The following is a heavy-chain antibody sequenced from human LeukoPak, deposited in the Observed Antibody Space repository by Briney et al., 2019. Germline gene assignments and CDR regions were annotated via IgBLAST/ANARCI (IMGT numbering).Heavy chain of an antibody. CDR1: GYTFTSYY. CDR3: ARDPGRGWLQKRVYAFDI. D-gene: IGHD5-24*01. CDR2: INPSGGST. V-gene: IGHV1-46*01. Sequence: ASVKVSCKASGYTFTSYYMHWGRQAPGQGLEWMGIINPSGGSTNYAQKFQGRVTMPRDTSTSTVYMELSSLRSEDTAVYYCARDPGRGWLQKRVYAFDIWGQGTMVTVSS. J-gene: IGHJ3*02.